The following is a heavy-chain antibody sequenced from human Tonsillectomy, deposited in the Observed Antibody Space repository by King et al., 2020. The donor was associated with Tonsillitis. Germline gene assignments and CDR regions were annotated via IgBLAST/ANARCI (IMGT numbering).Heavy chain of an antibody. J-gene: IGHJ5*01. D-gene: IGHD3-3*01. CDR3: AKNRLDFWNNSGYNLFDS. Sequence: VQLVESEGGVVQPGGSLRLSCAASGFTFSYYGMHWVRQAPGKGLEWVAVISYDGSNIYYADSVKGRFTISRDNPKNTLYLQMNSLRVEDTAVYYCAKNRLDFWNNSGYNLFDSWGQGTLVTVSS. CDR1: GFTFSYYG. V-gene: IGHV3-30*18. CDR2: ISYDGSNI.